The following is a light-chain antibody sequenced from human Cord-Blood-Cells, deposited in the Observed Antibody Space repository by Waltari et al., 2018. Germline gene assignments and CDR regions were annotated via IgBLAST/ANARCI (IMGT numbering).Light chain of an antibody. CDR1: QSVSSN. J-gene: IGKJ1*01. CDR3: QQYNNWPPWT. V-gene: IGKV3-15*01. CDR2: GAS. Sequence: EIVMTQSPATLSVSPGERATLSCRASQSVSSNLAWYQQKPGQAPSLLIYGASTRATGIRARFSGSGSGTEFTLTISSLQSEDFAVYYCQQYNNWPPWTFGQGTKVEIK.